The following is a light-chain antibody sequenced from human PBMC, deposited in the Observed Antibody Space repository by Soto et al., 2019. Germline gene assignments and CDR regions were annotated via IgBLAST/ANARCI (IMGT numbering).Light chain of an antibody. CDR1: SSNIGNNY. CDR2: DNN. V-gene: IGLV1-51*01. Sequence: QSVLTQPPSVSAAPGQKDTISCSGSSSNIGNNYVSWYQHLPGTAPKVFIYDNNKRPSGIPDRISGSKSGTSATLGITGLQTGDEADYYCGTWDSSLSAWVFGGGTKVTVL. J-gene: IGLJ3*02. CDR3: GTWDSSLSAWV.